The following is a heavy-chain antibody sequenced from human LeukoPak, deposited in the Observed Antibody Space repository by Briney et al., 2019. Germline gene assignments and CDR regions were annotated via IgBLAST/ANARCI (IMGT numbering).Heavy chain of an antibody. D-gene: IGHD3-10*01. V-gene: IGHV1-58*02. Sequence: GASVKVSCKASGFTFTSSAMQWVRQARGQRLEWIGWIVVGSGNTNYAQKFQERVTITRDMSTSTAYMELSRLRSDDTAVYYCARDSSHVLLWFGELDLGWFDPWGQGTLVTVSS. CDR3: ARDSSHVLLWFGELDLGWFDP. CDR1: GFTFTSSA. CDR2: IVVGSGNT. J-gene: IGHJ5*02.